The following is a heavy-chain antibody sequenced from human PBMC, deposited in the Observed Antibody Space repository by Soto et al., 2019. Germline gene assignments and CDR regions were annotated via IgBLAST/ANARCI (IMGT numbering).Heavy chain of an antibody. D-gene: IGHD3-3*01. CDR2: VYHTGRT. Sequence: QVQLQESGPGLVKPSETLSLTCTVSGGSFKVGSYSWSWIRQPPGKGLEWIGYVYHTGRTSYNPSLKSRVSISLDTSKYQFSLNLDSVTAADTAVYVCARDFAYFDSWGQGTLVTVSS. V-gene: IGHV4-61*01. CDR1: GGSFKVGSYS. CDR3: ARDFAYFDS. J-gene: IGHJ4*02.